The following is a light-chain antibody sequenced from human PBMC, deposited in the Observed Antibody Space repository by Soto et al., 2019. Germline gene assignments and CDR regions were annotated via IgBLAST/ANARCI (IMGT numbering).Light chain of an antibody. CDR2: EGN. CDR1: SSDVGSYNL. Sequence: QSALTQPASVSGSPGQSITISCIGTSSDVGSYNLVSWYQQHPGKAPKLIIYEGNKRPSVVSDRFSASKSGNTASLTISGLQAEDEADYYCCSYAGSSTLVFGGGTKVTVL. CDR3: CSYAGSSTLV. V-gene: IGLV2-23*01. J-gene: IGLJ2*01.